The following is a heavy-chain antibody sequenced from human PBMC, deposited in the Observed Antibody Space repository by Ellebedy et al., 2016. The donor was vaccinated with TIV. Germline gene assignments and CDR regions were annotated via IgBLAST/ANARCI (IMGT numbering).Heavy chain of an antibody. CDR2: IYYSGST. Sequence: SETLSLXXTVSGGSISSSSYYWGWIRQPPGKGLEWIGSIYYSGSTYYNPSLKSRVTISVDTSKNQFSLKLSSVTAADTAVYYCARIVGATDYWGQGTLVTASS. CDR1: GGSISSSSYY. D-gene: IGHD1-26*01. J-gene: IGHJ4*02. CDR3: ARIVGATDY. V-gene: IGHV4-39*01.